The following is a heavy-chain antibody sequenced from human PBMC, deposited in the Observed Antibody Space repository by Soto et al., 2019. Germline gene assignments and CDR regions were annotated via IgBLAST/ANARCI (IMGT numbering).Heavy chain of an antibody. Sequence: GGSLRLSCAGSGFTFSNYAMSWVRQAPGKGLAWVSAISGSGGSTYYADSVKGRFTISRDNSKNTLYLQMNSLRAEDTALYYCAKVPVGATGRFDYRGQRPLVTVAS. CDR2: ISGSGGST. D-gene: IGHD1-26*01. CDR3: AKVPVGATGRFDY. V-gene: IGHV3-23*01. J-gene: IGHJ4*02. CDR1: GFTFSNYA.